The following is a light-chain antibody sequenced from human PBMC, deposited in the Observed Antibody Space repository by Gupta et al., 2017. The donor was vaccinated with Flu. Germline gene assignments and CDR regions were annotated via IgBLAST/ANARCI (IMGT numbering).Light chain of an antibody. J-gene: IGKJ5*01. CDR2: LGS. V-gene: IGKV2-28*01. CDR1: QSLLHSNGYNY. Sequence: DIVMTQSPLSLPVTPGEPASTSCRSSQSLLHSNGYNYLDWYLQKPGQSPQLLIYLGSNRASGVPDMFSGSGSGTDFTLKISRVEAEDVGVYYCMQALQSITFGQGTRLEIK. CDR3: MQALQSIT.